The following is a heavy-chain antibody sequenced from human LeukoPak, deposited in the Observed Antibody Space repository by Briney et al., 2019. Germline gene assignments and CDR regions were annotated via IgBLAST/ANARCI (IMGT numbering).Heavy chain of an antibody. D-gene: IGHD2-15*01. CDR3: ARASGGDCSGGSCYFLXNWFDP. V-gene: IGHV4-59*01. J-gene: IGHJ5*02. CDR2: IYYSGST. CDR1: GGSISSYY. Sequence: PSETLSLTCTVSGGSISSYYWSWIRQPPGKGLEWIGYIYYSGSTNYNPSLKSRVTISVDTSKNQFSLKLSSVTAADTAVYYCARASGGDCSGGSCYFLXNWFDPWGQGTLVTVSS.